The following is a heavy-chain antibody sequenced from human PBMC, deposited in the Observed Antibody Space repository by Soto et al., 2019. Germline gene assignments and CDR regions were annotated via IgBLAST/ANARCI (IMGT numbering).Heavy chain of an antibody. CDR3: AMLGGWSGGSSGMDV. J-gene: IGHJ6*02. CDR1: GLIFSDYH. D-gene: IGHD6-19*01. CDR2: IRRKANSYTT. V-gene: IGHV3-72*01. Sequence: EVQLVESGGGLVQPGGSLRLSCAASGLIFSDYHMDWVHQAPGKGLEWVGRIRRKANSYTTEYAVSVKGRFTISRDDSKNSLYLQMNSLKSEDTAVYYCAMLGGWSGGSSGMDVWGQGTTVTVSS.